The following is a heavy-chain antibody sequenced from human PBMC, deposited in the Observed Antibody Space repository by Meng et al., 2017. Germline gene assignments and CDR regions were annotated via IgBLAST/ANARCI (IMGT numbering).Heavy chain of an antibody. CDR1: GFTFSSYS. J-gene: IGHJ6*02. Sequence: GGSLRLSCAASGFTFSSYSMNWVRQAPGKGLEWVSSISSSSSYIYYADSVKGRFTISRDNAKNSLYLQMNSLRAEDTAVYYCARDSSPLYSGYDIAPFDYYYYGMDVWGQGTTVTVSS. CDR3: ARDSSPLYSGYDIAPFDYYYYGMDV. V-gene: IGHV3-21*01. CDR2: ISSSSSYI. D-gene: IGHD5-12*01.